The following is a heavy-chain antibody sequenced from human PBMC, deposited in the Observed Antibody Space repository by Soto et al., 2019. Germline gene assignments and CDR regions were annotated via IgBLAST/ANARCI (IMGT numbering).Heavy chain of an antibody. Sequence: SVKVSCKASGGTFSSYAISWVRQAPGQGLEWMGGIIPIFGTANYAQKFQGRVTITADESTSTAYMELSSLRSEDTAVYYCARGFWAGFNDILTGYPFDYWGQGTLVTVSS. CDR1: GGTFSSYA. J-gene: IGHJ4*02. D-gene: IGHD3-9*01. CDR3: ARGFWAGFNDILTGYPFDY. V-gene: IGHV1-69*13. CDR2: IIPIFGTA.